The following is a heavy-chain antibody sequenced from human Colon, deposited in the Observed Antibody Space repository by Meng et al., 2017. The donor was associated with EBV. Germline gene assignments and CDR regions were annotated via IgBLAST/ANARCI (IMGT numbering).Heavy chain of an antibody. CDR3: ARDGGVTHIP. D-gene: IGHD2-8*02. Sequence: VSGARLVELSRTLSLTRAVAGTSISTSNWWRWIRQSPGEGLEWIGAIYHNGQTNYNPSLKSRVSMSVDESKNEFSLNLKSVTAADTAVYYCARDGGVTHIPWGQGVLVTVSS. CDR1: GTSISTSNW. V-gene: IGHV4-4*02. CDR2: IYHNGQT. J-gene: IGHJ5*02.